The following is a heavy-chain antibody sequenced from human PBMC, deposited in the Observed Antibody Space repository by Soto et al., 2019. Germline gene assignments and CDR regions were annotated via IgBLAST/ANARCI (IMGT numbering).Heavy chain of an antibody. D-gene: IGHD1-1*01. CDR2: INHSGST. CDR3: ARDQLEGNWFDP. J-gene: IGHJ5*02. Sequence: SETLSLTCAVYGGSXSGYYWSWIRQPPGKGLEWIGEINHSGSTNYNPSLKSRVTISVDKSKNQFSLKLSSVTAADTAVYYCARDQLEGNWFDPWGQGTLVTVSS. V-gene: IGHV4-34*01. CDR1: GGSXSGYY.